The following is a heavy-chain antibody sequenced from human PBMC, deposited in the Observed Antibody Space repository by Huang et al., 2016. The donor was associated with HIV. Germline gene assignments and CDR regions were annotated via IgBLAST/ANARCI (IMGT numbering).Heavy chain of an antibody. Sequence: QVRLEQWGPNLLKPSDTLSIKCAVYGASFSEYFWTWIRQSPLKGMEWVEEGKHRGVVTPSPSLRSRVSMSVDPSKSQIYLNLTSVSAADSAVYFCARPKMTAIPSDASWSFCDFWGRGTPVTVSS. CDR1: GASFSEYF. J-gene: IGHJ4*02. D-gene: IGHD3-3*01. V-gene: IGHV4-34*01. CDR2: GKHRGVV. CDR3: ARPKMTAIPSDASWSFCDF.